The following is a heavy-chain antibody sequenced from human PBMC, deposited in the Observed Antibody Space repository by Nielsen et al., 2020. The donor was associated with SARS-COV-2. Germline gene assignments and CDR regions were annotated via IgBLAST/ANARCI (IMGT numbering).Heavy chain of an antibody. CDR1: GGSISSSSYY. D-gene: IGHD6-13*01. V-gene: IGHV4-39*01. CDR2: IYYSGST. Sequence: GSLRLSCTVSGGSISSSSYYWGWIRQPPGKGLEWIGSIYYSGSTYYNPSLKSRVTISVDTSKNQFSLKLSSVTAADTAVYYCARGIAAAGGVWFDPWGQGTLVTVSS. J-gene: IGHJ5*02. CDR3: ARGIAAAGGVWFDP.